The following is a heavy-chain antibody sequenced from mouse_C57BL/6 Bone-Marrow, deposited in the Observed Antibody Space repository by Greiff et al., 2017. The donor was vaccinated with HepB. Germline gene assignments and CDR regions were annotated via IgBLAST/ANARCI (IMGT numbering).Heavy chain of an antibody. CDR1: GYTFTSYW. V-gene: IGHV1-64*01. CDR2: IHPNSGST. J-gene: IGHJ4*01. Sequence: QVQLKQPGAELVKPGASVKLSCKASGYTFTSYWMHWVKQRPGQGLEWIGMIHPNSGSTNYNEKFKSKATLTVDKSSSTAYMQLSSLTSEDSAVYYCARGGDYYGRFLLLCAMDYWGQGTSVTVSS. D-gene: IGHD1-2*01. CDR3: ARGGDYYGRFLLLCAMDY.